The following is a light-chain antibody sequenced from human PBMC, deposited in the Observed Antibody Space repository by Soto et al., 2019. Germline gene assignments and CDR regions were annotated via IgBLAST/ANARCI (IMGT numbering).Light chain of an antibody. J-gene: IGKJ1*01. V-gene: IGKV3-11*01. CDR3: HQRQSWPRT. Sequence: DIVLTQSPATLSLSPGDRATLSCRASQYINTRLAWYQHRPGQAPRLLIYQTSIRAAGIPARFSASGTGTDFTLTISDVQPEDFAVYYCHQRQSWPRTFGQGTKVDIK. CDR2: QTS. CDR1: QYINTR.